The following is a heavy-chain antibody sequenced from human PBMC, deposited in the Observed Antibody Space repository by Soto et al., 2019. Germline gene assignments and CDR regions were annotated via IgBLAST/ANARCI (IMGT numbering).Heavy chain of an antibody. CDR2: ISNDGNNK. Sequence: LRLSCAASGFTFSINDMHWVRQAPGRGLEWVAVISNDGNNKYYADSVKGRFTLSRDNSKNMVYLQMDSLRVEDTAVYFCAKDHQTYNWDYLFDSWGPGTLVTVSS. CDR3: AKDHQTYNWDYLFDS. CDR1: GFTFSIND. D-gene: IGHD1-7*01. V-gene: IGHV3-30*18. J-gene: IGHJ4*02.